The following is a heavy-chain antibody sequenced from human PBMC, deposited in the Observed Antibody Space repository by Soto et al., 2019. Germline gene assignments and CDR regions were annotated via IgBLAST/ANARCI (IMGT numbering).Heavy chain of an antibody. D-gene: IGHD3-3*01. CDR1: GGSISCYS. CDR2: IYDNGIT. J-gene: IGHJ6*02. CDR3: GRTPRTIFGVVTLVEGMDV. V-gene: IGHV4-59*01. Sequence: SETLSLTCTVSGGSISCYSWSWTRQPPGKGLGWIGSIYDNGITNYNPSLNNRVIISLDTSKNQFSLMLTSVTAGDTAVHYCGRTPRTIFGVVTLVEGMDVGGQGTRVTVSS.